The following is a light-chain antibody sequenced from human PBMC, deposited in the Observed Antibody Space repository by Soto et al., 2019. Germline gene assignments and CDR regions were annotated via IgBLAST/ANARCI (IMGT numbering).Light chain of an antibody. CDR3: QQYVSSPPVT. J-gene: IGKJ3*01. Sequence: DIVLTQSPGTLSLSPGERATLSCRASQSVTNNYLAWYQQKPGQAPRLLIYDASSRATGIPDRFSGSGSGTDFTLTISRLEPEDFAVYYCQQYVSSPPVTFGQGTKVDIK. CDR2: DAS. CDR1: QSVTNNY. V-gene: IGKV3-20*01.